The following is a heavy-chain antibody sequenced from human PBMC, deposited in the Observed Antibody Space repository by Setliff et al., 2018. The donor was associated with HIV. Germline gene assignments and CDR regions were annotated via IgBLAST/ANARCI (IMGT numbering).Heavy chain of an antibody. V-gene: IGHV4-59*01. CDR3: ARRSGWSLDY. Sequence: SETLSLTCTVSGAPLSSYYLNWIRQPPGKGLEWIGYIFYSGTTNYNPSLKSRVTISVDTSKNQFSLNLSSVTAADTAVYYCARRSGWSLDYWGQGTLVTVSS. CDR2: IFYSGTT. D-gene: IGHD6-19*01. J-gene: IGHJ4*02. CDR1: GAPLSSYY.